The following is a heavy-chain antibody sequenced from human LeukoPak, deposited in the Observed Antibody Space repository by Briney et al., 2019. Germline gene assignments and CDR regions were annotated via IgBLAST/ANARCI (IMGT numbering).Heavy chain of an antibody. J-gene: IGHJ4*02. CDR2: IYHSGST. CDR3: AGGLLDILTGYYALFDY. V-gene: IGHV4-30-2*01. CDR1: GGSISSGGYY. D-gene: IGHD3-9*01. Sequence: PSQTLSLTCTVSGGSISSGGYYWSWIRQPPGKGLEWIGYIYHSGSTYHNPSLKSRVTISVDRSKNQFSLKLSSVTAADTAVYYCAGGLLDILTGYYALFDYWGQGTLVTVSS.